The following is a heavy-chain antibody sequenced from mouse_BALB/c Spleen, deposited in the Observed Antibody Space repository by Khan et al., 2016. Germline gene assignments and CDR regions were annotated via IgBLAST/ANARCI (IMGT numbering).Heavy chain of an antibody. Sequence: VQLKQSGAELVKPGASVKLSCTASGFNIKDTYMHWVKQRPEQGLEWIGRIDPANGNTKYDPKFQGKATITAVTSSNTAYLQLSSLTSEDTAVYYCAGSPYDCDVGFAYWGQGTLVTVSA. J-gene: IGHJ3*01. CDR2: IDPANGNT. D-gene: IGHD2-4*01. CDR3: AGSPYDCDVGFAY. CDR1: GFNIKDTY. V-gene: IGHV14-3*02.